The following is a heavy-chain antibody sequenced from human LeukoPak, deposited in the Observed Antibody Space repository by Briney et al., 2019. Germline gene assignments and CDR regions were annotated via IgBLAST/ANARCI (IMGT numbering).Heavy chain of an antibody. V-gene: IGHV4-39*07. D-gene: IGHD4-11*01. Sequence: PSETLSLTCTVSGGSISSSNYYWGWIRQPPGKGLEWIGNIYYSGSTNYNPSLKSRVTISVDTSKNQFSLKLSSVTAADTAVYYCARAEYSNYETFDYWGQGTLVTVSS. CDR3: ARAEYSNYETFDY. CDR2: IYYSGST. J-gene: IGHJ4*02. CDR1: GGSISSSNYY.